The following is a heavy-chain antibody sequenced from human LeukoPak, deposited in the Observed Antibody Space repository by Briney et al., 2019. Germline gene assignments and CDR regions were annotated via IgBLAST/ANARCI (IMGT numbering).Heavy chain of an antibody. CDR1: GFTFRSYS. CDR3: ARDLLKTVVPDYGMDV. J-gene: IGHJ6*02. D-gene: IGHD4-23*01. Sequence: PGGSLRLSCAASGFTFRSYSMNWVRQAPGKGLEWVPYISSSSSSIYYADSVKGRFTISRDNAKNSLYLQMNSLRDEDTAVYYCARDLLKTVVPDYGMDVWGQGTTVTVSS. CDR2: ISSSSSSI. V-gene: IGHV3-48*02.